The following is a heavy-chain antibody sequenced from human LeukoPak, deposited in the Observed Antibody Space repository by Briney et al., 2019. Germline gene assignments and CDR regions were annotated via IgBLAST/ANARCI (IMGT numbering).Heavy chain of an antibody. CDR2: ISTSSSTI. J-gene: IGHJ4*02. CDR1: GFTFSSYS. D-gene: IGHD4-17*01. Sequence: GGSLRLSCAASGFTFSSYSMNWVRQAPGKGLEWVSYISTSSSTIHYADSVKGRFTISRDVSKNTLYLQMNGLRAEDTATYYCAKGTAVTPLYYFDYWGQGVLVTVSS. CDR3: AKGTAVTPLYYFDY. V-gene: IGHV3-48*01.